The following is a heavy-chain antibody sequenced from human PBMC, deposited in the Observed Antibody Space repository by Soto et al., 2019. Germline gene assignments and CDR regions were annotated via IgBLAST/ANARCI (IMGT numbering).Heavy chain of an antibody. J-gene: IGHJ6*02. D-gene: IGHD1-7*01. CDR1: GGTFSSYA. CDR2: IIPIFGTA. CDR3: ASHGITGTWVYYYGMDV. Sequence: QVQLVQSGAEVKKPGSSVKVSCKASGGTFSSYAISWVRQAPGQGLEWMGGIIPIFGTANYAQKFQGRVTITADESTSTAYMELRRLRSEDTAVYYCASHGITGTWVYYYGMDVWGQGNTVTVSS. V-gene: IGHV1-69*12.